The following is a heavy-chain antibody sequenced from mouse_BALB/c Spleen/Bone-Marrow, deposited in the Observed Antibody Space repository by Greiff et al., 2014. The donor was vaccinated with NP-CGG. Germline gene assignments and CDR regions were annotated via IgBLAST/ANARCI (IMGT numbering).Heavy chain of an antibody. J-gene: IGHJ2*01. Sequence: VQLQQSGAELVKPGASVKLSCTASGFNIKDTYMHWVKQRPEQGLEWIGRIDPANGNTKYDPKFQGKATVTADTSSNTVYLQLSSLTSEDTAVYYCARLITTDYWGQGTTLTVSS. D-gene: IGHD2-4*01. CDR2: IDPANGNT. CDR1: GFNIKDTY. CDR3: ARLITTDY. V-gene: IGHV14-3*02.